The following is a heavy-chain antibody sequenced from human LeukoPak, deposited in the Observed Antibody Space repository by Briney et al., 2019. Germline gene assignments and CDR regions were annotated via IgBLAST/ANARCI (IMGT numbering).Heavy chain of an antibody. CDR3: ARGVRVRGVIINKYYYYYYMDV. CDR2: MNPNSGNT. J-gene: IGHJ6*03. V-gene: IGHV1-8*03. D-gene: IGHD3-10*01. Sequence: ASVKVSCKASGYTFTSYGISWVRQAPGQGLEWMGWMNPNSGNTGYAQKFQGRVTITRNTSMSTAYMELSSLRSEDTAVYYCARGVRVRGVIINKYYYYYYMDVWGKGTTVTVSS. CDR1: GYTFTSYG.